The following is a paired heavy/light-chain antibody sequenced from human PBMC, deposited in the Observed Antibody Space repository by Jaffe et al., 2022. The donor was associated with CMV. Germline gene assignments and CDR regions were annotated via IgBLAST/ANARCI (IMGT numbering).Heavy chain of an antibody. CDR3: ARDKVDDILTGYPYYMDV. CDR2: IYHSGST. CDR1: GGSISINNW. V-gene: IGHV4-4*02. J-gene: IGHJ6*03. Sequence: QVHLQESGPGLVKPSGTLSLTCDVSGGSISINNWWSWVRQPPGKGLEWIGEIYHSGSTNYNPSLKSRVTISVDRPKNQFSLNLRSVTAADTAVYYCARDKVDDILTGYPYYMDVWGKGTTVTVSS. D-gene: IGHD3-9*01.
Light chain of an antibody. CDR3: ASRDDSLNGWV. CDR2: GND. CDR1: RSNIVSNP. V-gene: IGLV1-44*01. Sequence: QSVLTQSPSASGTPGQRVTISCSGSRSNIVSNPVNWYQQVPGTAPKLLIYGNDQRPSGVPDRFSGSKSGTSASLAISGLQPEDEADYYCASRDDSLNGWVFGGGTKVTVL. J-gene: IGLJ3*02.